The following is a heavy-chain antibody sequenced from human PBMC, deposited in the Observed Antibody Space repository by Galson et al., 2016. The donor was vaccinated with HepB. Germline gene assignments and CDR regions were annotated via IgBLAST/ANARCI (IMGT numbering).Heavy chain of an antibody. Sequence: SLRLSCAASGFTFSSYAMHWVRQAPGKGLEWVAVISYDGSNKYYADSVKGRFTISRDNSKNTLYLQMNSLRAEDTAVYYCARGRAVRSPFDYWGQGTLVTVSS. CDR1: GFTFSSYA. CDR2: ISYDGSNK. V-gene: IGHV3-30-3*01. D-gene: IGHD3-10*01. J-gene: IGHJ4*02. CDR3: ARGRAVRSPFDY.